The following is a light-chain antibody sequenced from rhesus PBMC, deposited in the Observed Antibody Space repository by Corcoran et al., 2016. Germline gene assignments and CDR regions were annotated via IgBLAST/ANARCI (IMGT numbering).Light chain of an antibody. CDR3: QETSNLWT. V-gene: IGKV3-31*02. CDR2: GAS. Sequence: EIVMTQSPATLSLSPGETATISCRTSPSVSSKLAWYQQKHGQAPRLLIYGASSRATGIPDRFSGSGSGTDFTLTISSLEPEDFAVYYCQETSNLWTFGQGTKVEIK. CDR1: PSVSSK. J-gene: IGKJ1*01.